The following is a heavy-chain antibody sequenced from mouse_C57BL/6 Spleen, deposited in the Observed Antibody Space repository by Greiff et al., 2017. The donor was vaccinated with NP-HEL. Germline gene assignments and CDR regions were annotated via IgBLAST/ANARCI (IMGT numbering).Heavy chain of an antibody. D-gene: IGHD3-2*02. J-gene: IGHJ3*01. CDR3: ASEGLLRGFAY. Sequence: VQLQQSGPELVKPGASVKISCKASGYSFTGYYMNWVKQSPEKSLEWIGEINPSTGGTTYNQKFKAKATLTVDKSSSTAYMQLKSLTSEDSAVYYCASEGLLRGFAYWGQGTLVTVSA. V-gene: IGHV1-42*01. CDR2: INPSTGGT. CDR1: GYSFTGYY.